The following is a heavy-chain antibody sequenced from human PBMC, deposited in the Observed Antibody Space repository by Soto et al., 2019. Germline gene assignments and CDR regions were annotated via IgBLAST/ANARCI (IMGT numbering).Heavy chain of an antibody. Sequence: GGSLRLSCAASGFTFSSYWMTWVRQAPGKGLEWVANIEQDGSDKYYVDSVKGRFTISRDTAKNSLYLQMNSLRAEDTALYFCARASPRGRYFDWLIFPLGHWGQGTLVTVSS. J-gene: IGHJ4*02. V-gene: IGHV3-7*05. CDR2: IEQDGSDK. D-gene: IGHD3-9*01. CDR3: ARASPRGRYFDWLIFPLGH. CDR1: GFTFSSYW.